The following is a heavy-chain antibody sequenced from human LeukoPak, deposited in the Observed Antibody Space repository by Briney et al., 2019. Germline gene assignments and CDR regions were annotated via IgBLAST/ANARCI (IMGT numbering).Heavy chain of an antibody. V-gene: IGHV1-2*02. J-gene: IGHJ4*02. Sequence: GASVKVSCKASGYTFTDYYIHWVRQAPGHGLEWLGWMNVKTGATSSAQKFPGRFTMTRDTSIGTASMEFSNLTSDDTAVYYCARQSGTYWGLDYWGQGTLVTVSS. CDR3: ARQSGTYWGLDY. CDR2: MNVKTGAT. CDR1: GYTFTDYY. D-gene: IGHD1-26*01.